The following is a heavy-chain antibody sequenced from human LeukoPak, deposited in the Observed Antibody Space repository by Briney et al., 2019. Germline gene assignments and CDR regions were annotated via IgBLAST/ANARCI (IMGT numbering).Heavy chain of an antibody. D-gene: IGHD6-19*01. V-gene: IGHV3-23*01. CDR2: ISGSGGST. CDR1: GFTFSSYA. J-gene: IGHJ4*02. CDR3: EKMGLKQWPYNYFDY. Sequence: GGSLRLSCAASGFTFSSYAMSWVRQAPGKGLEWVSPISGSGGSTYYADSVKGRFTISRDNSKNTLYLQMKSVRAEDSAVYYCEKMGLKQWPYNYFDYWGQGTLVTVSS.